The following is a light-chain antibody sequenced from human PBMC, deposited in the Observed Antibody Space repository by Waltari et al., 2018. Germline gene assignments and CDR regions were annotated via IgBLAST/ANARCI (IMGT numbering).Light chain of an antibody. CDR3: QQYKTYWT. CDR2: KAS. V-gene: IGKV1-5*03. CDR1: QRISTW. Sequence: DIQMTQSPSTLSASVGDRVNITCRASQRISTWLAWYQQKPGKAPNLLIYKASTLESGVPSRFSGSGSGTEFTLTISSLQPDDFATYYCQQYKTYWTFGQGTKVEIK. J-gene: IGKJ1*01.